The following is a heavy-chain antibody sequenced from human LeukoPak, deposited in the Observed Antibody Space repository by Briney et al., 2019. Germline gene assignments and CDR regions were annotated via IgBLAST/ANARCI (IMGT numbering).Heavy chain of an antibody. CDR1: GGSISSYY. CDR2: IYYSGST. CDR3: ARVNTEIADY. Sequence: SETLSLTCTVSGGSISSYYWTWIRQPPGKGLEWIGYIYYSGSTNYNPSLKSRVTISVDTSKNQFSLKLSSVTAADTAVYYCARVNTEIADYWGQGTLVTVSS. J-gene: IGHJ4*02. D-gene: IGHD1-14*01. V-gene: IGHV4-59*01.